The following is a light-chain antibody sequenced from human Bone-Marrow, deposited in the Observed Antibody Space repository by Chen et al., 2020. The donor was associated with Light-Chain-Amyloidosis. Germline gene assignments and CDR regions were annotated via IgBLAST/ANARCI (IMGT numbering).Light chain of an antibody. V-gene: IGLV3-25*03. J-gene: IGLJ2*01. CDR1: DLPTKY. CDR3: QSADSSGTYEVI. CDR2: SDT. Sequence: SYKLTQPPSVSVSPGQPARITCSGDDLPTKYAYWYQQKPGQAPVLVIHSDTERPSGISERFSGSSSGTTATLTISGVQAEDEADYHCQSADSSGTYEVIFGGGTLLTVL.